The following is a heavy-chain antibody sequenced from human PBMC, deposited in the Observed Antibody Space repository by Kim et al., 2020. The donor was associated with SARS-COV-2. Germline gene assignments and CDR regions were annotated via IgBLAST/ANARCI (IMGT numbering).Heavy chain of an antibody. Sequence: SETLSLTCTVSGGSISSYYWSWIRQPPGKGLEWIGYIYYSGSTNYNPSLKSRVTISVDTSKNQFSLKLSSVTAADTAVYYCARDRARIAAAGGTNYYYYGMDVWGQGTTVTVSS. CDR3: ARDRARIAAAGGTNYYYYGMDV. CDR1: GGSISSYY. CDR2: IYYSGST. V-gene: IGHV4-59*13. J-gene: IGHJ6*02. D-gene: IGHD6-13*01.